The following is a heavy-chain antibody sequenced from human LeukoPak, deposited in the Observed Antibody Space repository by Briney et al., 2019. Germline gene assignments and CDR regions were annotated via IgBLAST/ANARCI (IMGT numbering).Heavy chain of an antibody. D-gene: IGHD1-26*01. Sequence: ASVKVSCKASGGTFSSYAISWVRQAPGQGLEWMGGIIPIFGTANYAQKFQGRVTITADESTSTAYMELSSLRSEDTAVYYCARVSGATYYFGYWGQGTLVTVSS. CDR2: IIPIFGTA. J-gene: IGHJ4*02. V-gene: IGHV1-69*13. CDR1: GGTFSSYA. CDR3: ARVSGATYYFGY.